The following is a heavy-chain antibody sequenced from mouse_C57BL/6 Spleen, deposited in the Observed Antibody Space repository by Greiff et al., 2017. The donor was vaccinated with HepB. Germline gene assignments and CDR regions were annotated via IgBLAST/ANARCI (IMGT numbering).Heavy chain of an antibody. J-gene: IGHJ3*01. CDR1: GYAFSSYW. D-gene: IGHD2-1*01. CDR3: ARGNYGNSAWFAY. Sequence: VQLVESGAELVKPGASVKISCKASGYAFSSYWMNWVKQRPGKGLEWIGQIYPGDGDTNYNGKFKGKATLTADKSSSTAYMQLSSLTSEDSAVYFCARGNYGNSAWFAYWGQGTLVTVSA. V-gene: IGHV1-80*01. CDR2: IYPGDGDT.